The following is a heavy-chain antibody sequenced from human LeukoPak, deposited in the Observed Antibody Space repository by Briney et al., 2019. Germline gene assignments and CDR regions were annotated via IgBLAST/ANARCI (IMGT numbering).Heavy chain of an antibody. J-gene: IGHJ4*02. CDR1: GYSFTSYW. Sequence: GESLKISCKGSGYSFTSYWIGWVRQMPGKGLEWMGIIYPGDSDTRYSPSFEGQVTISADKSISTAYLQWSSLKASDTAMYYCARQAPTSSGYFDYWGQGTLVTVSS. CDR3: ARQAPTSSGYFDY. V-gene: IGHV5-51*01. D-gene: IGHD6-19*01. CDR2: IYPGDSDT.